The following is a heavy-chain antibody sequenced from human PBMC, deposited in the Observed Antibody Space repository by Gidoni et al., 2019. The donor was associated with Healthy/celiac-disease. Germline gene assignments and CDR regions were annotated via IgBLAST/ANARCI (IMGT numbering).Heavy chain of an antibody. V-gene: IGHV4-4*02. CDR3: AGGGFSYGLGGMDV. CDR2: IYLSGST. Sequence: QVQLPESGPGLVKPSGTLSLTCPVSGDSISRNTWWSWVRQPPGKGLEWLGEIYLSGSTNYNPSLKSRVTISVDKSKNQFSLKLSSVTAADTAVYYCAGGGFSYGLGGMDVWGQGTTVTVSS. CDR1: GDSISRNTW. J-gene: IGHJ6*02. D-gene: IGHD5-18*01.